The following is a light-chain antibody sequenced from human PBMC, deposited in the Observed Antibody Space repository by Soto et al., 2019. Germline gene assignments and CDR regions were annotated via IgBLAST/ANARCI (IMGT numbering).Light chain of an antibody. J-gene: IGKJ1*01. CDR2: GAS. CDR3: QHYNHWPPWT. V-gene: IGKV3-15*01. CDR1: QSVSSN. Sequence: EIVMAQSPATLSVSPGDRATLSCRASQSVSSNLSWYQQKPGQAPRLLIYGASTRATGIPARFSGSGSGTEFTLTISSLQSEDFAVYYCQHYNHWPPWTFGQGTKVDIK.